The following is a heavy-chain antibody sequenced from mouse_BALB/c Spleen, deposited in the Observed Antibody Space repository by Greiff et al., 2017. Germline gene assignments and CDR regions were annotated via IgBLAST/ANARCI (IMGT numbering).Heavy chain of an antibody. CDR1: GFTFSSYA. CDR2: ISSGGSYT. V-gene: IGHV5-9-4*01. CDR3: ARDGWDAMDY. Sequence: EVKVEESGGGLVKPGGSLKLSCAASGFTFSSYAMSWVRQSPEKRLEWVAEISSGGSYTYYPDTVTGRFTISRDNAKNTLYLEMSSLRSEDTAMYYCARDGWDAMDYWGQGTSVTVSS. D-gene: IGHD1-2*01. J-gene: IGHJ4*01.